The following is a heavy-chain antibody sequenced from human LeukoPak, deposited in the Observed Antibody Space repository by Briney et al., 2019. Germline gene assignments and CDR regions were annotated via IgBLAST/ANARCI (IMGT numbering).Heavy chain of an antibody. Sequence: GASVKVSCKASGDTFTSYYMHWVRQAPGQGLEWMGIINPSGDSTSSAQTFQGRVTMTTDTSTSTAYMELRSLRSDDTAVYYCARTRETPHYYDSSGYYRGFYYYYMDVWGKGTTVTVSS. CDR1: GDTFTSYY. D-gene: IGHD3-22*01. J-gene: IGHJ6*03. V-gene: IGHV1-46*01. CDR3: ARTRETPHYYDSSGYYRGFYYYYMDV. CDR2: INPSGDST.